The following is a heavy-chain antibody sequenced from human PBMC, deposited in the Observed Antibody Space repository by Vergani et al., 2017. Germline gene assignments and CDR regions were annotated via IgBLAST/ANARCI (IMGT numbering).Heavy chain of an antibody. CDR3: APRRPYCSGGSCYSADYGMDV. CDR2: INHSGST. CDR1: GGSFSGSY. J-gene: IGHJ6*02. V-gene: IGHV4-34*01. Sequence: QVQLQKRGAGLLKPSETLSLTCAVYGGSFSGSYWSWIRQPPGKGLEWIGEINHSGSTNYNPSLKSRVTISVDTSKNQCSLKLSSVSAADTAVYYCAPRRPYCSGGSCYSADYGMDVWGQGTTVTVSS. D-gene: IGHD2-15*01.